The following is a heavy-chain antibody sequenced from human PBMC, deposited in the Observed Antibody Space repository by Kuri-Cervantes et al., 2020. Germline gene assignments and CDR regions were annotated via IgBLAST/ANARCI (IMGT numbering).Heavy chain of an antibody. J-gene: IGHJ4*02. CDR1: GGSISSGSYY. Sequence: SETLSLTCTVSGGSISSGSYYWSWIRQPAGKGLEWIGRIYASGSTNYNPSLKSRVTISVDTSKNQFSLKLSSVTAADTAVYYCARGMAVAPDYWGQGTLVTVSS. CDR3: ARGMAVAPDY. CDR2: IYASGST. V-gene: IGHV4-61*02. D-gene: IGHD5-24*01.